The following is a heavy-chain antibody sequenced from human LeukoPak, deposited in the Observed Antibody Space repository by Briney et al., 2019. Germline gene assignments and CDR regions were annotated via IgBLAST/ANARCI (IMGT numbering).Heavy chain of an antibody. CDR1: GYSFTSYW. J-gene: IGHJ4*02. Sequence: GESLRISCKGSGYSFTSYWISWVRQMPGEGLEWMGRIDPSDSYTNYSPSFQGHVTISADKSISTAYLQWSSLKASDTAMYYCARTVGYCSSTSCYDYWGQGTLVTVSS. CDR2: IDPSDSYT. V-gene: IGHV5-10-1*01. D-gene: IGHD2-2*01. CDR3: ARTVGYCSSTSCYDY.